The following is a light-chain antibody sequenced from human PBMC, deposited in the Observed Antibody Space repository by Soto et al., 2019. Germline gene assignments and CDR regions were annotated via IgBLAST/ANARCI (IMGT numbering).Light chain of an antibody. CDR3: SSYTSSSTLVV. CDR1: SSDVGGYNY. J-gene: IGLJ2*01. V-gene: IGLV2-14*01. Sequence: QSALTQPASVSGSPGQSITISCTGTSSDVGGYNYVSWYQQHPGKAPKLMICEVSNRPSGVSNRFSGSKSGNTASLTISGLQAXDEADYYCSSYTSSSTLVVFGGGTQLTVL. CDR2: EVS.